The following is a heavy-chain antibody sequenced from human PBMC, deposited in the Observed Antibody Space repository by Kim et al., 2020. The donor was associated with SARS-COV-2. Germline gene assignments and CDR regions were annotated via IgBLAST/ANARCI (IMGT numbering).Heavy chain of an antibody. V-gene: IGHV4-34*01. D-gene: IGHD6-19*01. Sequence: SETLSLTCAVYGGSFSGYYWSWIRQPPGKGLEWIGEINHSGSTNYNPSLKSRVTISVDTSKNQFSLKLSSVTAADTAVYYCARMGQWLVAFDIWGQGTMVTVSS. CDR2: INHSGST. J-gene: IGHJ3*02. CDR3: ARMGQWLVAFDI. CDR1: GGSFSGYY.